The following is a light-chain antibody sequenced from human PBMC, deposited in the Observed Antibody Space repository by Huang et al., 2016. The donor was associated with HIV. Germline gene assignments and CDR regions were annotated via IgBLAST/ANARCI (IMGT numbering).Light chain of an antibody. CDR2: SAS. CDR3: QQYGSSVFT. V-gene: IGKV3-20*01. Sequence: EIVLTQSPGTLSLSPGERATLSCRASQSVSNYLAWYQHKPGQAPRLLIDSASHRATDIPDRGSGGGSGTDFTLTISRLEPEEFAVYYCQQYGSSVFTFGPGTKVDIK. J-gene: IGKJ3*01. CDR1: QSVSNY.